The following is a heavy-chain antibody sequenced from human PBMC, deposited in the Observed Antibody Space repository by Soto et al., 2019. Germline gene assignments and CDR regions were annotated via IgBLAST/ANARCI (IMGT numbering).Heavy chain of an antibody. D-gene: IGHD4-17*01. CDR3: ARSTTTVTPYYFDY. Sequence: SETLSLTCTVSGGSISSGDYYWSWIRQPPGKGLEWIGYIYYSGSTYYNPSLKSRVTISVDTSKTQFSLKLSSVTAADTAVYYCARSTTTVTPYYFDYWGQGTLVTVSS. CDR1: GGSISSGDYY. V-gene: IGHV4-30-4*01. J-gene: IGHJ4*02. CDR2: IYYSGST.